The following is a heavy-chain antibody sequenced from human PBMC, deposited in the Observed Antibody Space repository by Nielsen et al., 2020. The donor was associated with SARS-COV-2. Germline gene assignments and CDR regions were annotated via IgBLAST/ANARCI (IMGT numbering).Heavy chain of an antibody. J-gene: IGHJ5*02. CDR3: ARGFKEYYYDSSGYYTGNWFDP. D-gene: IGHD3-22*01. CDR2: IYHSGST. V-gene: IGHV4-30-2*01. Sequence: WIRQPPGKGLEWIGYIYHSGSTYYNPSLKSRVTISVDRSKNQFSLKLSSVTAADTTVYYCARGFKEYYYDSSGYYTGNWFDPWGQGILVTVSS.